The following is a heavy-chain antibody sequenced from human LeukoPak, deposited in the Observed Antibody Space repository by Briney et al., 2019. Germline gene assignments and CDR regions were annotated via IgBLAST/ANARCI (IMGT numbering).Heavy chain of an antibody. J-gene: IGHJ3*02. CDR2: IHYSGST. CDR3: ARAFGCYPGICGFDI. V-gene: IGHV4-59*01. CDR1: GGSISDYY. D-gene: IGHD2-15*01. Sequence: SETLSLTCTVSGGSISDYYWNWIRQPPGKGLEWIGYIHYSGSTNYNPSLKSRVTISGDTSQNQFSLKLNSVTAADTAMYYCARAFGCYPGICGFDIWGQGTMVTVSS.